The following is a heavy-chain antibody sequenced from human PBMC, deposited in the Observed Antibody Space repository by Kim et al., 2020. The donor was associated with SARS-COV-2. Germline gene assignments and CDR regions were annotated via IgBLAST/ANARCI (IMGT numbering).Heavy chain of an antibody. CDR3: ARSHDYGDYQGTFDI. J-gene: IGHJ3*02. CDR1: GGSISSGGYY. D-gene: IGHD4-17*01. CDR2: IYFSGSA. Sequence: SETLSLTCAVSGGSISSGGYYWSWIRQHPGKGLEWIGYIYFSGSADYNSSLKSRVTMSVDTSKNQFSLRLSSLTAADTAVYYCARSHDYGDYQGTFDIWGQGTMVTVSS. V-gene: IGHV4-31*11.